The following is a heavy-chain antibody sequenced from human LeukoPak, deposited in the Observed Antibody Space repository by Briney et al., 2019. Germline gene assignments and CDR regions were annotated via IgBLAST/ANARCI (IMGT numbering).Heavy chain of an antibody. J-gene: IGHJ1*01. D-gene: IGHD4-17*01. CDR2: IYYSGST. V-gene: IGHV4-59*12. CDR1: GGSISSNY. CDR3: ARGDNDYGDYEYFQH. Sequence: PSETLSLTCSVSGGSISSNYWSWIRQPPGKGPEWIGYIYYSGSTDYNPSLKSRVTISVDTSKNQFSLKLSSVTAADTAVYYCARGDNDYGDYEYFQHWGQGTLVTVSS.